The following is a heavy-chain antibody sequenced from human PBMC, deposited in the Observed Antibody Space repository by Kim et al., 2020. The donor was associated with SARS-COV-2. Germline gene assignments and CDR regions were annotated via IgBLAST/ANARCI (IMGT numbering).Heavy chain of an antibody. CDR2: IKSKTAGVTT. Sequence: GGSLRLSCAASGFTFSNAWMSWVRQAPGKGLEWVGRIKSKTAGVTTDYSAPVKGRFTISRDASKTTLYLQMNSLKTEDTAVYYCTTDRFLRRAAGYWGQGTLVTVSS. D-gene: IGHD6-25*01. CDR3: TTDRFLRRAAGY. CDR1: GFTFSNAW. V-gene: IGHV3-15*01. J-gene: IGHJ4*02.